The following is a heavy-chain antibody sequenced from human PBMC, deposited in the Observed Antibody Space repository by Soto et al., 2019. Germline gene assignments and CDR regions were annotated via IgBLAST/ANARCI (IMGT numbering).Heavy chain of an antibody. J-gene: IGHJ4*02. CDR2: INAGNGNT. D-gene: IGHD3-10*01. CDR3: ARDQGVSTFDY. Sequence: QVQLVQSGAEVKKPGASVKVSCKASGYTFTSYAMHWVRQAPGQRLEWMGWINAGNGNTKYSQKFQGRVTITRDASASTAYMEQSSLRSEDTAVYYCARDQGVSTFDYWGQGTLVTVSS. CDR1: GYTFTSYA. V-gene: IGHV1-3*01.